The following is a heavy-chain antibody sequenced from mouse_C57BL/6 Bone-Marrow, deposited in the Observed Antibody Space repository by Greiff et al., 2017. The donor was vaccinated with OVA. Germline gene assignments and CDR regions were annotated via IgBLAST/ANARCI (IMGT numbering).Heavy chain of an antibody. V-gene: IGHV1-26*01. CDR1: GYTLTDYY. D-gene: IGHD2-5*01. Sequence: EVQLQQSGPELVKPGASVKISCKASGYTLTDYYMNWVKQSHGKSLEWIGDINPNNGGTSYNQKFKGKATLTVDQSYSTAYMELRSLTSEDSAIYYCARRRGYYSNYGFAYWGQGTLVTVSA. CDR2: INPNNGGT. J-gene: IGHJ3*01. CDR3: ARRRGYYSNYGFAY.